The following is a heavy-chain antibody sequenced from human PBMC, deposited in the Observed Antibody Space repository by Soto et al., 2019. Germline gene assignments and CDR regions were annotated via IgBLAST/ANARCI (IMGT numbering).Heavy chain of an antibody. V-gene: IGHV1-18*01. CDR2: INAFNGNT. J-gene: IGHJ6*02. D-gene: IGHD6-19*01. CDR3: ARDWDNSGWGGGRGMDV. CDR1: GYTFTSYS. Sequence: QVQLVQSGAEVKTPGASVKVSCKASGYTFTSYSISWMRQAPGQGLEWMGWINAFNGNTNYAPKFQGRVTMTTDTSKSLVYMGVRSLGSDETAVYYCARDWDNSGWGGGRGMDVWGQGTTVIVSS.